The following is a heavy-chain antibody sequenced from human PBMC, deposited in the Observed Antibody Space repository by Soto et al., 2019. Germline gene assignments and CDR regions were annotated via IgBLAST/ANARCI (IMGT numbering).Heavy chain of an antibody. D-gene: IGHD6-19*01. V-gene: IGHV3-30-3*01. CDR3: ARCPSGSAFYYYGMDV. CDR2: ISFDGSNR. J-gene: IGHJ6*02. Sequence: QVQLVESGGGVVQPGRSLRLSCAASGFTFSSYAVHWVRQAPGKGLEWVAVISFDGSNRYYADSLKGRFTISRDNSKNTLYLQVHSLRPEDTAVYYCARCPSGSAFYYYGMDVWGPGTAVTVSS. CDR1: GFTFSSYA.